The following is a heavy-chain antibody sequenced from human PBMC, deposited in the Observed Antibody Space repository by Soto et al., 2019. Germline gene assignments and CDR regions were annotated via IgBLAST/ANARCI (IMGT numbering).Heavy chain of an antibody. CDR1: GGSIISNSYY. CDR2: IFHSGST. J-gene: IGHJ4*02. D-gene: IGHD2-2*01. V-gene: IGHV4-39*01. CDR3: ARHFDSTSCRHLTRLDY. Sequence: QLQLQESGPGLVNPSETLSLTCTVSGGSIISNSYYWGWIRQPPGKGLEWIGGIFHSGSTYYNPSLKSRVTSSEATSKNKFTRSLASVTAADTTVYYCARHFDSTSCRHLTRLDYCGQGTVDAVSS.